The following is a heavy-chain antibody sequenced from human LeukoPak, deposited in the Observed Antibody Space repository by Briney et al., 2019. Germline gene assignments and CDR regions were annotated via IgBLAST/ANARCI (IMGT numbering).Heavy chain of an antibody. CDR3: ARGRPIDY. V-gene: IGHV3-66*01. J-gene: IGHJ4*02. CDR1: GFTVSSNY. CDR2: IYTSGTT. Sequence: PGGSLRLSCAASGFTVSSNYMTWVRQAPGQGLEWVSSIYTSGTTYFADSVKGRFTISRDNSKNTLYLQMNSLRVDDTAVYYCARGRPIDYWGQGTLVP.